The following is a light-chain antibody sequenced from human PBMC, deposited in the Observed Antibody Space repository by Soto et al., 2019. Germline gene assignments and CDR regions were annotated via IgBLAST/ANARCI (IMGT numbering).Light chain of an antibody. CDR1: SSDVGAYNY. CDR2: DVS. J-gene: IGLJ1*01. Sequence: QSVLTQSASVSGSPGRSITISCTGTSSDVGAYNYVSWYQQHPGKAPKLIIYDVSNRPSGVSNRFSGSKSCNTASLTISALQAEDEADYYCSSFTSSSTSVFGTGNKVTVL. CDR3: SSFTSSSTSV. V-gene: IGLV2-14*01.